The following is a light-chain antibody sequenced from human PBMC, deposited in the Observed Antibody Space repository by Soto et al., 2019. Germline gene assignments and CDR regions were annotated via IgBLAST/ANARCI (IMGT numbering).Light chain of an antibody. CDR3: CSYAGSSTVV. V-gene: IGLV2-23*01. CDR2: EGR. Sequence: QSALTQPASVSGSPGQSITISCTGTSSDVGSYDLVSWYQQYPGKAPKLMIYEGRKRPSGVSNRFSGSKSGNTASLTISGLQAEDEAAYYCCSYAGSSTVVFGRGTKLTVL. J-gene: IGLJ2*01. CDR1: SSDVGSYDL.